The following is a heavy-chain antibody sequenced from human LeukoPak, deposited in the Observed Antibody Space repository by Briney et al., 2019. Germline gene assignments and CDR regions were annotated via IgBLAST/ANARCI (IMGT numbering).Heavy chain of an antibody. CDR3: ARDSEGGSYYEG. CDR1: GGSISSYY. CDR2: IYYSGST. V-gene: IGHV4-59*01. Sequence: SETLSLTCTVSGGSISSYYRSWIRQPPGKGLEWIGYIYYSGSTNYNPSLKSRVTISVDTSKNQFSLKLSSVTAADTAVYYCARDSEGGSYYEGWGQGTLVTVSS. D-gene: IGHD1-26*01. J-gene: IGHJ4*02.